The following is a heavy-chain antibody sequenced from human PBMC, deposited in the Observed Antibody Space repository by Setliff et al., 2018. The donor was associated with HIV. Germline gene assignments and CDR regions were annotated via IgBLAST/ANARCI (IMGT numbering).Heavy chain of an antibody. CDR3: ARSEGQWLRPEGALCDY. D-gene: IGHD5-12*01. CDR2: MNPNDGGT. V-gene: IGHV1-46*01. Sequence: ASVKVSCKASGHTFANSYLHWVRQGPGQGLEWMGIMNPNDGGTQYAQNFRGRVSMTRDTSTTTVYMELRSLRSDDTGAYYCARSEGQWLRPEGALCDYWGQGTLVTVSS. CDR1: GHTFANSY. J-gene: IGHJ4*02.